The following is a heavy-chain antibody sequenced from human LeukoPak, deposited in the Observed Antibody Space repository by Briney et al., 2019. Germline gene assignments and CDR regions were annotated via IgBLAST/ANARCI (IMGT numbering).Heavy chain of an antibody. J-gene: IGHJ3*02. CDR3: ARDDGGNLNDAFDI. V-gene: IGHV3-11*06. Sequence: GGSLRLSCAASGFTFSDYYMSWIRQAPGKGLEWVSSITGNTVYIYYADSVRGRFTISRDNANNLMYLQMNSLRAEDTAVYYCARDDGGNLNDAFDIWGQGTMVTVSS. CDR2: ITGNTVYI. CDR1: GFTFSDYY. D-gene: IGHD4-23*01.